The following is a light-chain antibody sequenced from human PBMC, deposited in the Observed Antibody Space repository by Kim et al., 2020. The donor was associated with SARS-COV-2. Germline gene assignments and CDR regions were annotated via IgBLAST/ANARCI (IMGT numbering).Light chain of an antibody. V-gene: IGKV3-20*01. CDR2: GAS. CDR3: QQYGITPRT. Sequence: YPGERATVSCRTTESVSSNYLSWYQQKPGQAPRLLIYGASRRATGTPDRFSGSGSGTDFTLTITRLEPEDFAMYYCQQYGITPRTFGQGTKVDIK. CDR1: ESVSSNY. J-gene: IGKJ1*01.